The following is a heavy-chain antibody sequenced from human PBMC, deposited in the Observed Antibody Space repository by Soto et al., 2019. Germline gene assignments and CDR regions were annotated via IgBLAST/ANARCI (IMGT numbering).Heavy chain of an antibody. Sequence: ASVKVSCKVSGYSVTELSMHWVRQAPGKGLEWMGGFDPEDGETVFAQKLQGRVTLTDDTSTDTAYMELSSLRSEDTAVYYCATVPNVYCGGDCFFGWGQGTLVTVSS. D-gene: IGHD2-21*02. CDR3: ATVPNVYCGGDCFFG. V-gene: IGHV1-24*01. CDR2: FDPEDGET. CDR1: GYSVTELS. J-gene: IGHJ4*02.